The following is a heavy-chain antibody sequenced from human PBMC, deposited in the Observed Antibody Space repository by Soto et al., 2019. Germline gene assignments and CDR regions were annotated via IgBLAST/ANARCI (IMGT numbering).Heavy chain of an antibody. J-gene: IGHJ4*02. D-gene: IGHD3-22*01. CDR2: ISSNGGST. CDR3: ARLGGYYQAFDQ. V-gene: IGHV3-64*01. CDR1: GFTFSSYA. Sequence: GGSLRLSCAASGFTFSSYAMHWVRQAPGKGLEYVSDISSNGGSTYYANSVKGRFTISVDTSKNQFSLKLDSVTAADTAVYYCARLGGYYQAFDQWGQGSLVTVSS.